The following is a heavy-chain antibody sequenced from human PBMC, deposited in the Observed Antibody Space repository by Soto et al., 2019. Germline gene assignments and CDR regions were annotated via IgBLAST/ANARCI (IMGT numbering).Heavy chain of an antibody. CDR1: GFIFSTYT. CDR3: AIAKNSSWHNFDY. J-gene: IGHJ4*02. Sequence: QVQLVESGGGVVQPGRSLRLSCAASGFIFSTYTRHWVRQALGKGLEWLTVMSYDGSQKYYADSVKGRLTISKDNSKNTRYLQMTSLRAEDTAVYHCAIAKNSSWHNFDYWGKGTLVTVSS. CDR2: MSYDGSQK. D-gene: IGHD6-13*01. V-gene: IGHV3-30-3*02.